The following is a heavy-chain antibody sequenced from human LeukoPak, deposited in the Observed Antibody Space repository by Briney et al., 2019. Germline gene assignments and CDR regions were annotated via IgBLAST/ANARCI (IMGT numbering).Heavy chain of an antibody. J-gene: IGHJ5*02. CDR3: ARHGSDFWSGYYRDNWFDP. D-gene: IGHD3-3*01. CDR1: GGSISNYY. V-gene: IGHV4-59*08. CDR2: IYYSGST. Sequence: ASETLSLTCTVSGGSISNYYWSWIRQPPGKGLEWIGYIYYSGSTNYNPSLKSRVTISVDTSKYQFSLKLSSVTAADTAVYYCARHGSDFWSGYYRDNWFDPWGQGTLVTVSS.